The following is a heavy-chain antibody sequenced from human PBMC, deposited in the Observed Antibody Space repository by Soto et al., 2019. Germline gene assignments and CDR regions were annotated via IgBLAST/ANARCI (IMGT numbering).Heavy chain of an antibody. CDR1: GFSFSTYA. D-gene: IGHD2-21*01. J-gene: IGHJ6*02. Sequence: EAQVLESGGGLVQPGGSLRLSCAASGFSFSTYAMSWVRQAPGKGLEWVSAISDSGGRTYYADSVQGRFTISRDNSKNKLFLQLSSMRAEDTAIYYCATRTYSGALHGQADVDVWGQGTTVTVSS. V-gene: IGHV3-23*01. CDR2: ISDSGGRT. CDR3: ATRTYSGALHGQADVDV.